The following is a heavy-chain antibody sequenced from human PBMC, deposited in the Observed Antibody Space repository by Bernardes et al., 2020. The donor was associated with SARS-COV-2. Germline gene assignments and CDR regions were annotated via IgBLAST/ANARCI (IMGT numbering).Heavy chain of an antibody. J-gene: IGHJ4*02. CDR1: GFTFNNYA. Sequence: GGSLRLSCAASGFTFNNYAMSWVRQVPGKGLEWVSTINWSGGSTGYADSVKGRFTISSDNAKNSLYLQMGSLRAEDTAFYYCAKDRVGRDEGSSSLDYWGQGTLGTVSS. CDR2: INWSGGST. D-gene: IGHD6-6*01. CDR3: AKDRVGRDEGSSSLDY. V-gene: IGHV3-20*04.